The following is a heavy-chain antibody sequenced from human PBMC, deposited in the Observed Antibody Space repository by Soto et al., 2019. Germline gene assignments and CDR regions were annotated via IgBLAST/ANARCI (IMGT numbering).Heavy chain of an antibody. V-gene: IGHV4-59*01. CDR2: IYYSGRT. D-gene: IGHD4-17*01. CDR1: GGSIRDYF. J-gene: IGHJ4*02. CDR3: ARVGGDDFGDSGGFDY. Sequence: QVQLQESGPGLVKPSETLSLTCTVSGGSIRDYFWTWIRQPPGKGLEWIGYIYYSGRTNYNPSLKSRVSISVDTSKNHFSLQLRSGTAADTAVYYCARVGGDDFGDSGGFDYWGQGTLVTVSS.